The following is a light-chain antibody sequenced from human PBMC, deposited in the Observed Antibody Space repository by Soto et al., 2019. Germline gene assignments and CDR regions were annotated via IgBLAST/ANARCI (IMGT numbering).Light chain of an antibody. CDR3: QQYGSSRAYT. J-gene: IGKJ2*01. CDR1: QSVSSSY. CDR2: GAS. V-gene: IGKV3-20*01. Sequence: EIVLTQSPGTLSLSPGERATLSRRASQSVSSSYLAWYQQKPGQAPRLLIYGASSRATGIPDRFSGSGSGTDFTLTISRLEPEDFAVYYCQQYGSSRAYTFGQGTKLEIK.